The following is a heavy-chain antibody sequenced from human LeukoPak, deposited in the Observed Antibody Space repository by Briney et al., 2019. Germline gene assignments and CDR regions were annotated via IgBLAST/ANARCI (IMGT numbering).Heavy chain of an antibody. CDR1: GGTFSSYA. CDR2: IIPNFGTA. CDR3: ARALSYCSGGSCYSWYFDY. D-gene: IGHD2-15*01. Sequence: SVKVSCKVSGGTFSSYAISWVRHAHGPGLELMGGIIPNFGTANYAQKFQGRVTITADESTSTAYMELSSLRSEDTDVYYCARALSYCSGGSCYSWYFDYWGQGTLVTVSS. J-gene: IGHJ4*02. V-gene: IGHV1-69*01.